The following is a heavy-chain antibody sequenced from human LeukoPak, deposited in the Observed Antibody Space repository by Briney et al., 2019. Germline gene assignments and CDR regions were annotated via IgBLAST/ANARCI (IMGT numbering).Heavy chain of an antibody. J-gene: IGHJ4*02. D-gene: IGHD2/OR15-2a*01. CDR3: AREGPRGNSQFDY. CDR2: ISGGGGST. CDR1: GFTFTSYS. V-gene: IGHV3-23*01. Sequence: PGGSLRLSCAASGFTFTSYSMNWVRQAPGKGLEWVSTISGGGGSTYYADSVKGRFTISRDNSKNTLYLQMNSLRAEDTAVYYCAREGPRGNSQFDYWGQGTLVTVSS.